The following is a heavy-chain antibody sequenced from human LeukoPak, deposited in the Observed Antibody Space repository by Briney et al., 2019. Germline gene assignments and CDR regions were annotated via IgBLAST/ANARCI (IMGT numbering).Heavy chain of an antibody. Sequence: GGSLRLSCATSGFTFMNYAMSWVRQAPGKGLEWVSTIKGIGPTTYYADSLKGRFTISRDNAKNSLFLQMSSLRADDTAIYYCARAGELRYMDVWGKGTAVTVSS. CDR3: ARAGELRYMDV. D-gene: IGHD3-16*01. V-gene: IGHV3-11*04. CDR2: IKGIGPTT. CDR1: GFTFMNYA. J-gene: IGHJ6*03.